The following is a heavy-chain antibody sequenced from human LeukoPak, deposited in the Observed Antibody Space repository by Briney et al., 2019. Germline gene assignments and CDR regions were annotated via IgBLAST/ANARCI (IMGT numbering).Heavy chain of an antibody. CDR2: ISGSGGST. V-gene: IGHV3-23*01. CDR1: GFTVRSNY. D-gene: IGHD6-19*01. Sequence: GGSLRLSCAASGFTVRSNYMTWLRQAPGKGLEWVSAISGSGGSTYYADSVKGRFTISRDNSKNTLYLQMNSLRAEDTAVYYCAKPLSGGWQSYFDYWGQGPRVTVPS. CDR3: AKPLSGGWQSYFDY. J-gene: IGHJ4*02.